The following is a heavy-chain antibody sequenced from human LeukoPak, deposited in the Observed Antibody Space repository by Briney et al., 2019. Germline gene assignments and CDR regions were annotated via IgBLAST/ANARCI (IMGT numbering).Heavy chain of an antibody. Sequence: ASVKVSCKVSGYTLTELSMHWVRQAPGKGLDWMGGFDPEDGETIYAQKFQGRVTMTEDTSTDTAYMELSSLRSEDTAVYYCATVHCSSTSCYVFDPWGQGTLVTVSS. V-gene: IGHV1-24*01. CDR1: GYTLTELS. CDR2: FDPEDGET. J-gene: IGHJ5*02. D-gene: IGHD2-2*01. CDR3: ATVHCSSTSCYVFDP.